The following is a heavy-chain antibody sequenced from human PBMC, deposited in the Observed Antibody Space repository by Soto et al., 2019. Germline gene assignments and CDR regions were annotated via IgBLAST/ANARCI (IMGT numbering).Heavy chain of an antibody. Sequence: EVQLVESGGDLVKPAGSLRLSCAASGFTFRNVWMSWVRQAPGTGLEWVGRIKSTTDGGTSVYAAPVKDRFTISRDDPKNTLYRQMNSLKTDDTAVYYCATGGYGGGGKWHDAFHIWGQGTMVTVSS. D-gene: IGHD2-21*01. CDR3: ATGGYGGGGKWHDAFHI. CDR2: IKSTTDGGTS. V-gene: IGHV3-15*01. J-gene: IGHJ3*02. CDR1: GFTFRNVW.